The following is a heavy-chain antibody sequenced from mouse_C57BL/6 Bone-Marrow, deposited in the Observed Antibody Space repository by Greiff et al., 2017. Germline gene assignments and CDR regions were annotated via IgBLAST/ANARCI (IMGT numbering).Heavy chain of an antibody. J-gene: IGHJ1*03. D-gene: IGHD2-4*01. V-gene: IGHV1-66*01. CDR3: AKMDYDYGWYFDV. CDR1: GYSFTSYY. Sequence: QVQLQQSGPELVKPGASVKISCKASGYSFTSYYIHWVKQRPGQGLEWIGWIYPGSGNTKYNEKFKGKATLTADTSSSTAYMQLSSLTSEDSAVYYCAKMDYDYGWYFDVWGTGTTVTVSS. CDR2: IYPGSGNT.